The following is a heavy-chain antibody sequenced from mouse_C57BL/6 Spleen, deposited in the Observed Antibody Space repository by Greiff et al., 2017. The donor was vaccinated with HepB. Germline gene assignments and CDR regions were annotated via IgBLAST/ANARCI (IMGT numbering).Heavy chain of an antibody. V-gene: IGHV5-4*01. CDR2: ISAGGSYT. CDR1: GFTFSSYA. J-gene: IGHJ3*01. CDR3: ARGGGYDGFAY. Sequence: EVQLVESGGGLVKPGGSLKLSCAASGFTFSSYAMSWVRQTPEKRLEWVATISAGGSYTYYPDNVKGRFTISRDNAKNNLYLQMSHLKSEDTAMYYCARGGGYDGFAYWGQGTLVTVSA. D-gene: IGHD2-2*01.